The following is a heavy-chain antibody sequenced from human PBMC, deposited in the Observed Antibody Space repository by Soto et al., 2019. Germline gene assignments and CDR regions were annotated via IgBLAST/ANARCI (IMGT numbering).Heavy chain of an antibody. CDR3: AKVSSAWYAGFFDL. J-gene: IGHJ4*02. V-gene: IGHV3-23*01. Sequence: GGSLRLSCTASGFTFNSHAMTWVRQAPGKGLEWVSGLSDSGGSIYYADSVKGRFTISRDNSMNTLYLQMNTLRAEDTAVYYCAKVSSAWYAGFFDLWGQGTLVTVSS. CDR1: GFTFNSHA. CDR2: LSDSGGSI. D-gene: IGHD2-8*01.